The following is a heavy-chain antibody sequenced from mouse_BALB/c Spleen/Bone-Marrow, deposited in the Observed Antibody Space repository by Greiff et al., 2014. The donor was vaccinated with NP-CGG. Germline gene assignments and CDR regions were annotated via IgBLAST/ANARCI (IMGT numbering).Heavy chain of an antibody. Sequence: QVQLQQSAAELARPGASVKMSCKTSGYTFTYYTIHWVKQRPGQGLEWIGYINPSSGYTDYNQKFKDKTTLTTDKSSSTAYLQLSSLTSEDSAVYYCVRENYDYDGDAMDYWGQGTSVTVSS. D-gene: IGHD2-4*01. CDR1: GYTFTYYT. J-gene: IGHJ4*01. V-gene: IGHV1-4*02. CDR2: INPSSGYT. CDR3: VRENYDYDGDAMDY.